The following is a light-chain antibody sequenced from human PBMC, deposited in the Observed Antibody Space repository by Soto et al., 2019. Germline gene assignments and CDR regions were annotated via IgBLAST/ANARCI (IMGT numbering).Light chain of an antibody. V-gene: IGKV3-15*01. J-gene: IGKJ5*01. CDR1: QSCSSN. CDR3: QQYNNWPPIP. Sequence: EIVMTQSPATLSVSPGERATLSCRASQSCSSNLAWYQQKPGQAPRLLIYDASTRATGIPARFSGSGSGTEFTLTLSSLLYEDSAVYNCQQYNNWPPIPFGQGTRLEIK. CDR2: DAS.